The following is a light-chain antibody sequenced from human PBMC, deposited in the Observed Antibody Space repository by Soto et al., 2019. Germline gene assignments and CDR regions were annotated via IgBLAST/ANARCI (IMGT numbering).Light chain of an antibody. CDR1: QTISSW. V-gene: IGKV1-5*03. CDR3: QQSYRTPHT. CDR2: KAS. J-gene: IGKJ2*01. Sequence: DIQMTQSPSTLSGSVGDRVTITCRASQTISSWLAWYQQKPGKAPKLLIYKASTLKSGVPSRFSGSGSGTNFTLTISSLQPEDFATYYCQQSYRTPHTFGQGTKLETK.